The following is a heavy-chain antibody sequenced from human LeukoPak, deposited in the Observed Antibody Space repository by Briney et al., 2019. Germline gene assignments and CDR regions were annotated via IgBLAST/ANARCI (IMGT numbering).Heavy chain of an antibody. CDR3: ARDYGDYDYYYYGMDV. CDR2: ISYDGSNK. D-gene: IGHD4-17*01. V-gene: IGHV3-30-3*01. Sequence: GRSLRLSCAAPGFTFSSYAMHWVRQAPGKGLEWVAVISYDGSNKYYADSVKGRFTISRDNSKNTLYLQMNSLRAEDTAVYYCARDYGDYDYYYYGMDVWGQGTTVTVSS. J-gene: IGHJ6*02. CDR1: GFTFSSYA.